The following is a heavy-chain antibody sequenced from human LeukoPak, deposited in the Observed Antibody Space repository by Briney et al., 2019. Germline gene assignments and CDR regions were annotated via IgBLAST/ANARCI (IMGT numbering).Heavy chain of an antibody. CDR1: GGSFSGYY. J-gene: IGHJ4*02. CDR3: ASLRGASYYYDSSGYLRY. D-gene: IGHD3-22*01. V-gene: IGHV4-34*01. Sequence: SETLSLTCAVYGGSFSGYYWSWIRQPPGKGLEWIGEINHSGSTNYNPSLKSRVTISVDTSKNQFSLKLSSVTAADTAVYYCASLRGASYYYDSSGYLRYWGQGTLVTVSS. CDR2: INHSGST.